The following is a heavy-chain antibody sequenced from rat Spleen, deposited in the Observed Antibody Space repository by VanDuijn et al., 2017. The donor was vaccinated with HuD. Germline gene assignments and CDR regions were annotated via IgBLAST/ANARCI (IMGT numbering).Heavy chain of an antibody. Sequence: EVQLQESGPGLVKPSQSLSLTCSVTGYSITSSYRWNWIRKFPGNKMEWIGHMSYSGSTRYNPSLKSRISITRDTAKNQFFLQLNSVTTEDTATYCCARKPAFFFDYWGQGVMVTVSS. CDR1: GYSITSSY. D-gene: IGHD1-3*01. V-gene: IGHV3-1*01. CDR2: MSYSGST. CDR3: ARKPAFFFDY. J-gene: IGHJ2*01.